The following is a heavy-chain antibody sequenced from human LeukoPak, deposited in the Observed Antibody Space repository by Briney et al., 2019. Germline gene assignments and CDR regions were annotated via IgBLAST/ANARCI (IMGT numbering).Heavy chain of an antibody. J-gene: IGHJ6*03. CDR1: GGSISSYY. Sequence: PSETLSLTCTVSGGSISSYYWSWLRQPAGKGLEWIGRIYSSGSTDYNPSLKSRVTMSVDTSRSQFSLKLSSVTAADTAVYYCARVISSPYYYYYADVWGKGTTVTVSS. CDR2: IYSSGST. CDR3: ARVISSPYYYYYADV. D-gene: IGHD3/OR15-3a*01. V-gene: IGHV4-4*07.